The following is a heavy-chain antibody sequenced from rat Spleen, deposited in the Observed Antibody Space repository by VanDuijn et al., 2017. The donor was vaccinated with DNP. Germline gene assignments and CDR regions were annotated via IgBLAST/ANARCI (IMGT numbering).Heavy chain of an antibody. V-gene: IGHV5S10*01. CDR1: GFTFSDYS. CDR2: IIYDGSGT. D-gene: IGHD1-2*01. Sequence: EVQLVESGGGLVQPGRSLKLSCEASGFTFSDYSMAWVRQAPNKGLEWVAMIIYDGSGTYYGDSVKGRFTISRDNAKNTLHLQMDSLRSEDTATYYCATHGSIATISTGAMDVWGQGTSVTVSS. CDR3: ATHGSIATISTGAMDV. J-gene: IGHJ4*01.